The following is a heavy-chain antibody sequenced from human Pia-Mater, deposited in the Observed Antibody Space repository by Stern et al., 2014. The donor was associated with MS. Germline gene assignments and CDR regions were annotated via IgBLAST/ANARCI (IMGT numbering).Heavy chain of an antibody. CDR1: GYTFTSYG. Sequence: VQLVQSGNEVKKPGASGKVSCEASGYTFTSYGISWVRQAPGKGLEWMGWISAYNGNTNYEQKFQDRVTMTTDTSTSTVYMELRNLRSDDAALYYCARAAGILDFWGQGTLVTVSS. J-gene: IGHJ4*02. CDR2: ISAYNGNT. V-gene: IGHV1-18*01. D-gene: IGHD1-1*01. CDR3: ARAAGILDF.